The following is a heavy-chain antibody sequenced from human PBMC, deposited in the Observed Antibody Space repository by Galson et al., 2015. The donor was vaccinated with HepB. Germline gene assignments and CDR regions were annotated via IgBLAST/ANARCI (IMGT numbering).Heavy chain of an antibody. V-gene: IGHV1-69*02. Sequence: SVKVSCKASGGTFSSYTISWVRQAPGQGLGWMGRIIPILGIANYAQKFQGRVTITADKSTSTAYMELSSLRTEDTAVYYCASLSLSGYSSGWVDYWGQGTLVTVSS. CDR3: ASLSLSGYSSGWVDY. J-gene: IGHJ4*02. CDR1: GGTFSSYT. CDR2: IIPILGIA. D-gene: IGHD6-19*01.